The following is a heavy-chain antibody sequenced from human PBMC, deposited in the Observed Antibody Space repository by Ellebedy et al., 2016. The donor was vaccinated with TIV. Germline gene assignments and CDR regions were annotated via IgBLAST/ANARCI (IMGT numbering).Heavy chain of an antibody. J-gene: IGHJ3*02. V-gene: IGHV4-34*01. D-gene: IGHD3-9*01. Sequence: SQTLSLTCGVHGGFFSGYYWSWIRQPPGKGLEWIREISHRGSTKYNPSLKSRATISVDTSKNQLSLKLSSVTAADTAVYYCARFTDWLDTFDIWGQGTMVTVSS. CDR3: ARFTDWLDTFDI. CDR2: ISHRGST. CDR1: GGFFSGYY.